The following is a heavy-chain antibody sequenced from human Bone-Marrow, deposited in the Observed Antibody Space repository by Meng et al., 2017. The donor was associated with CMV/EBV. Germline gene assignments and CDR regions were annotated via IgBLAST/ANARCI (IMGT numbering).Heavy chain of an antibody. J-gene: IGHJ4*02. CDR3: ARAVGVVVAATQRWLGY. CDR1: GYTFTSYD. Sequence: ASVKVSCKASGYTFTSYDINWVRQATGQGLEWMGWMNPNSGNTGYAQKFQGRVTMTRNTSTSTVYMELSSLRSEDTAVYYCARAVGVVVAATQRWLGYWGQGTLVTVSS. D-gene: IGHD2-15*01. CDR2: MNPNSGNT. V-gene: IGHV1-8*01.